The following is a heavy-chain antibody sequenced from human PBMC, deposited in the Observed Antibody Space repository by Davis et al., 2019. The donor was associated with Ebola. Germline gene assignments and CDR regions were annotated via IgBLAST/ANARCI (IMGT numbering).Heavy chain of an antibody. CDR2: ILPGDSDT. J-gene: IGHJ4*02. CDR1: GYSFTSFW. Sequence: GESLKISCKASGYSFTSFWIGWVRQPPGQGLEWMGAILPGDSDTRYSPSFQGQVTISADKSITTAYLHSNSLKASDTAMYYCARQGAPYSAPANWGQGTLVTVSS. D-gene: IGHD1-26*01. V-gene: IGHV5-51*01. CDR3: ARQGAPYSAPAN.